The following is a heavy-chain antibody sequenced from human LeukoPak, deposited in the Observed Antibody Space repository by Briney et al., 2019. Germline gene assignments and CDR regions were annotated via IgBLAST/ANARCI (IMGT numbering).Heavy chain of an antibody. V-gene: IGHV1-69*05. CDR2: IIPIFGTA. CDR3: ARTTVTTVGGFDY. J-gene: IGHJ4*02. D-gene: IGHD4-11*01. Sequence: GASVKVSCKASGGTFSSYAISWVRQAPGQGLEWMGGIIPIFGTANYAQKFQGRVTITTDESTSTAYMELSSLRSEDTAVYYCARTTVTTVGGFDYWGQGTLVTVSS. CDR1: GGTFSSYA.